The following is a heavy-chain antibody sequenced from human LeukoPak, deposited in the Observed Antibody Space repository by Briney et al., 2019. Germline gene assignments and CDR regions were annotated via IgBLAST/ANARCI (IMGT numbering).Heavy chain of an antibody. CDR2: IIPILGIA. CDR1: GGTFSSYA. D-gene: IGHD2-2*01. CDR3: ARVECSSTSCYGNFDY. V-gene: IGHV1-69*04. Sequence: SVKVSCKASGGTFSSYAISWVRQAPGQGLEWMGRIIPILGIANYAQKLQGRVTITADKSTSTAYMELSSLRSEDTAVYYCARVECSSTSCYGNFDYWGQGTLVTVSS. J-gene: IGHJ4*02.